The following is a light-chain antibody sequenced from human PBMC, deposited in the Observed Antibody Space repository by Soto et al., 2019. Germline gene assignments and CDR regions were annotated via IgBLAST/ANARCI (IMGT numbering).Light chain of an antibody. CDR2: DAS. V-gene: IGKV3-11*01. Sequence: EIVLTQSPATLSLSPGERATLSCRASQSVNSYLAWYQKKPGQAPRLLIYDASNRATCIPARFSGSGSGTDFTLTISSLEAEDFALYYCQQRSNWPTFGQGTKLEVK. CDR1: QSVNSY. J-gene: IGKJ2*01. CDR3: QQRSNWPT.